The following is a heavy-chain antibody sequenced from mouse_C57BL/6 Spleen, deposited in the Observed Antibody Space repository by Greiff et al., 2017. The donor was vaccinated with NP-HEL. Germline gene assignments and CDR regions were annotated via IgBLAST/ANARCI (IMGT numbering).Heavy chain of an antibody. J-gene: IGHJ1*03. V-gene: IGHV1-18*01. CDR2: INPNNGGT. Sequence: EVQLQQSGPELVKPGASVKIPCKASGYTFTDYNMDWVKQSHGKSLEWIGDINPNNGGTIYNQKFKGKATLTVDKSSSTAYMELRSLTSEDTAVYYCARRGARYYGGYFDVWGTGTTVTVSS. CDR1: GYTFTDYN. CDR3: ARRGARYYGGYFDV. D-gene: IGHD1-1*01.